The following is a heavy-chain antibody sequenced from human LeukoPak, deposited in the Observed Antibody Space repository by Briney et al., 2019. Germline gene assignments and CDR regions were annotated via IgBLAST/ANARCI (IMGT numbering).Heavy chain of an antibody. V-gene: IGHV2-70*11. CDR1: GFSLSTSGMC. CDR3: AGDTSQLDDAFDI. CDR2: IDWDDDK. J-gene: IGHJ3*02. D-gene: IGHD2-2*01. Sequence: SGPALVKPTQTLTLTCTFSGFSLSTSGMCVSWIRQPPGKALEWLARIDWDDDKYYSTSLKTRLTISKDTSKNHVVLTMTNMDPVDTATYYCAGDTSQLDDAFDIWGQGTMVTVSS.